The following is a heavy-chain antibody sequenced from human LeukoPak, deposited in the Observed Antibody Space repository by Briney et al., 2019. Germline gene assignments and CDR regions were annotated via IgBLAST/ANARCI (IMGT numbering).Heavy chain of an antibody. Sequence: LGESLKISCKGSGYSCTSYWISWVRQLPGKGLEWMGRIDPSNSNTNYSPSFQGHVTISVDKSITTAYLQWSSLKASDTAMYYCARQAGGYVDYLQYWGQRTLVTVSS. CDR3: ARQAGGYVDYLQY. J-gene: IGHJ4*02. CDR1: GYSCTSYW. CDR2: IDPSNSNT. D-gene: IGHD5-12*01. V-gene: IGHV5-10-1*01.